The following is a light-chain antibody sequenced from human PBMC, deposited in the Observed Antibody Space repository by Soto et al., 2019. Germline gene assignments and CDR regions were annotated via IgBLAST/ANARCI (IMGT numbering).Light chain of an antibody. J-gene: IGLJ2*01. CDR2: EVG. CDR3: SSYTSSTTPVV. Sequence: QSVLTQPASVSGSPGQSITISCTGTSSDVGGYNYVSWYQQRPGKAPKLMIHEVGNRPSGVSNRFSGSKSDNTASLTISGLQAEDEGDYYCSSYTSSTTPVVFGGGTKLTVL. CDR1: SSDVGGYNY. V-gene: IGLV2-14*01.